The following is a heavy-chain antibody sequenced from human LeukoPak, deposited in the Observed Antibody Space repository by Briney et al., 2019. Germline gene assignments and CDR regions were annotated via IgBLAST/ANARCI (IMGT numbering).Heavy chain of an antibody. J-gene: IGHJ5*02. V-gene: IGHV4-34*01. D-gene: IGHD6-19*01. Sequence: SETLSLTCAVYGGSFSGYYWSWVRQPPGKGLEWIGEINHSGSTNYNPSLKSQVTISVDTSKNQFSLKLSSVTAADTAVYYCAVGWNWFDPWGQGTLVTVSS. CDR3: AVGWNWFDP. CDR2: INHSGST. CDR1: GGSFSGYY.